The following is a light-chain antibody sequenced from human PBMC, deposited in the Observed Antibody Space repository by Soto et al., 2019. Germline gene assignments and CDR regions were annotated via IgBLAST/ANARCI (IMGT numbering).Light chain of an antibody. CDR2: EDN. J-gene: IGLJ3*02. CDR1: SGSIASNY. V-gene: IGLV6-57*02. CDR3: QSYDSSNWV. Sequence: NFMLTQPHSVSESPGKTVTISCTGSSGSIASNYVQWYQQRPGSAPTTVIYEDNQRPSGVPDRFSGSIDSSSNFASLTISGLKTEDEADYYCQSYDSSNWVFGGGTKVTVL.